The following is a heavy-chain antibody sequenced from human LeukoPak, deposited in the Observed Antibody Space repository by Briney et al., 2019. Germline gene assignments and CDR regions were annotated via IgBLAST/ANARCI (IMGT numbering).Heavy chain of an antibody. J-gene: IGHJ4*02. Sequence: SATLSLTCAVSGGSISSNKWWSWVRQPPGKGLEWIGEVYHSGSTNYNPSLKSRVTISVDKSKNQFSLKMSSVTAADTAIYYCASRDYSSGWYAYWGQGTLVTVSS. V-gene: IGHV4-4*02. D-gene: IGHD6-19*01. CDR1: GGSISSNKW. CDR2: VYHSGST. CDR3: ASRDYSSGWYAY.